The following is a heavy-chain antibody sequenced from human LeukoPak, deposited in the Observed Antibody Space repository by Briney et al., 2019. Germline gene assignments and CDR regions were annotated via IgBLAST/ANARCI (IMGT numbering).Heavy chain of an antibody. V-gene: IGHV1-18*01. J-gene: IGHJ4*02. D-gene: IGHD3-22*01. CDR1: GYTFSRYG. Sequence: ASVKVSCKTSGYTFSRYGISWVRQAPGQGLEWMGWISAYNDNTNYAQKLQGRVNMPTDTSTSTAYMELRSLSSDDTAVYYGARDLANYYDISGYYYLFGYWGRGTLVTVSS. CDR3: ARDLANYYDISGYYYLFGY. CDR2: ISAYNDNT.